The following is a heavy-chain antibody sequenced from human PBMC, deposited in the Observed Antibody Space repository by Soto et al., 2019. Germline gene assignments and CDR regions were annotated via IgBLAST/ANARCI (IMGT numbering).Heavy chain of an antibody. CDR2: IYYSGST. Sequence: QVQLQESGPGLVKPSQTLSLTCTVSGGSISSGDYYWSWIRQPPGKGLEWIGYIYYSGSTYYNPSLNGRXTXSXXTSTTQLTLKLSSVTAADTAVYYCARARGARYFDYWGQGTLVTVSS. D-gene: IGHD2-15*01. V-gene: IGHV4-30-4*01. CDR3: ARARGARYFDY. J-gene: IGHJ4*02. CDR1: GGSISSGDYY.